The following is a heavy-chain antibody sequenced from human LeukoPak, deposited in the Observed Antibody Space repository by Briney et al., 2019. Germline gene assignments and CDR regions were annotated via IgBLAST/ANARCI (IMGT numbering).Heavy chain of an antibody. D-gene: IGHD3-16*01. CDR2: IIPIFGTA. V-gene: IGHV1-69*05. Sequence: GASVKVSCKASGGTFSSYAISWVRQAPGQGLEWMGGIIPIFGTANYAQKLQGRVTMTTDTSTSTAYMELRSLRSDDTAVYYCARGGGFDFDYWGQGTLVTVSS. CDR1: GGTFSSYA. CDR3: ARGGGFDFDY. J-gene: IGHJ4*02.